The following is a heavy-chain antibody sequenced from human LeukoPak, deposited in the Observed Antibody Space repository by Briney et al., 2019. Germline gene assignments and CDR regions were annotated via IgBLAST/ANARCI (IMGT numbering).Heavy chain of an antibody. CDR1: GYTFTDYY. J-gene: IGHJ4*02. Sequence: ASVKVSCKASGYTFTDYYMHWVRQAPGQGFEWMGWIDPNDGDTNYAQKFQGRVTMTRDTSISTAHMEVSRLRSDDTAVYYYARANFLYCSSSTCLFDYWGQGTLVTVSS. CDR3: ARANFLYCSSSTCLFDY. CDR2: IDPNDGDT. V-gene: IGHV1-2*02. D-gene: IGHD2-2*01.